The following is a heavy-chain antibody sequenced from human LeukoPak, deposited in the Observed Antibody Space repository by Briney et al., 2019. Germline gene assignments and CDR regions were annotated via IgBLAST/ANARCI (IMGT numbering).Heavy chain of an antibody. CDR2: IYHTGST. Sequence: SETLSLTCTISGGSVSDYYWSWIRQSPGKGLEWIGYIYHTGSTSYSPSLKSRVTISADTSQNQFSLKLSSVTAADTAVYYCAGQKLGNDYWGQGTLVTVSS. CDR1: GGSVSDYY. J-gene: IGHJ4*02. CDR3: AGQKLGNDY. V-gene: IGHV4-59*02. D-gene: IGHD7-27*01.